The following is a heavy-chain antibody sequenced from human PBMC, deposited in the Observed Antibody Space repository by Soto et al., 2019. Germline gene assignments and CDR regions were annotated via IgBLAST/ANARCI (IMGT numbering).Heavy chain of an antibody. CDR1: GYSFTSYW. CDR3: VRKPGAGIAVPGPMDY. Sequence: PGESLKISCKGSGYSFTSYWIGWVRQMPGKGLEWMGIIYPGDSDTRYSPSFQGQVTISADKSISTAYLQWSSLKASDTAMYYCVRKPGAGIAVPGPMDYGGQDTLVTFPS. V-gene: IGHV5-51*01. D-gene: IGHD6-19*01. CDR2: IYPGDSDT. J-gene: IGHJ4*02.